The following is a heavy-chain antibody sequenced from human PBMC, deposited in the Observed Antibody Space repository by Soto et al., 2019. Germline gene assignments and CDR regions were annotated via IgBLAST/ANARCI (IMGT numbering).Heavy chain of an antibody. CDR3: ALIAGDSVDFDY. D-gene: IGHD6-13*01. CDR1: GYTFTVYY. Sequence: GASVKVSCKASGYTFTVYYMHCVRQAPGQGLEWMGWINPNSGGTNYAQKFQGWVTMTRDTSISTAYMELSRLRSDDTAVYYCALIAGDSVDFDYWGQGTLVTVSS. V-gene: IGHV1-2*04. CDR2: INPNSGGT. J-gene: IGHJ4*02.